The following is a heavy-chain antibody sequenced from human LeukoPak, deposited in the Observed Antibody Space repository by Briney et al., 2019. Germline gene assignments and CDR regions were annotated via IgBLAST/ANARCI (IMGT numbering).Heavy chain of an antibody. J-gene: IGHJ3*02. Sequence: GASVKVSCKASGYTFTGYYMHWVRHAPGQGLEWMGWINPNSGGTNYAEKFQGRVTMTRDTSINTAYMELSRLRSDDTAVYYCARGEWPRDAFDIWGQGTMVTVSS. D-gene: IGHD3-3*01. CDR1: GYTFTGYY. CDR3: ARGEWPRDAFDI. V-gene: IGHV1-2*02. CDR2: INPNSGGT.